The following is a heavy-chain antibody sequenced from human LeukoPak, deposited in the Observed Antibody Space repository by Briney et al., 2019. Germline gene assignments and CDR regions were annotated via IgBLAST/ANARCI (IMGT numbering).Heavy chain of an antibody. J-gene: IGHJ4*02. CDR1: GFTFSDYY. CDR3: ARDVRGDDMITFGGASDY. V-gene: IGHV3-11*04. D-gene: IGHD3-16*01. CDR2: ISSSGSTI. Sequence: GESLRLSCAASGFTFSDYYMSWIRQAPGKGLEWVSYISSSGSTIYYADSVKGRFTISRDNAKSSLYLQMNSLRAEDTAVYYCARDVRGDDMITFGGASDYWGQGTLVTVSS.